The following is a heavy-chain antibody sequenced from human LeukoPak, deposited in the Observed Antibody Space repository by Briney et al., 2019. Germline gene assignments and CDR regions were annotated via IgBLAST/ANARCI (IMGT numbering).Heavy chain of an antibody. D-gene: IGHD6-19*01. V-gene: IGHV3-72*01. J-gene: IGHJ4*02. CDR1: GFTFSDHY. Sequence: PGGSLRLSCVASGFTFSDHYMDWVRQAPGKGLEWVGRIRNKANSYTTEYAASVKGRFTISRDDSKNSLYLQMNSLKTEDTAVYFCARTFDSSPRSYWGQGTLVTVSS. CDR3: ARTFDSSPRSY. CDR2: IRNKANSYTT.